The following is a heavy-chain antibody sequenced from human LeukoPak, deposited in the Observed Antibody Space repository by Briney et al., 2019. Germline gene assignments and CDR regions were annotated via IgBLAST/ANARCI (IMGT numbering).Heavy chain of an antibody. J-gene: IGHJ4*02. D-gene: IGHD6-19*01. CDR3: ARTQSSGWYSDVFPYDY. Sequence: GGSLRLSCAASGFTVSSNYMSWVRQAPGKGLEWVSVIYSGGSTYYADSVKGRFTISRDNSKNTLYLQMNSLRAEDTAVYYCARTQSSGWYSDVFPYDYWGQGTLVTVSS. CDR2: IYSGGST. CDR1: GFTVSSNY. V-gene: IGHV3-66*01.